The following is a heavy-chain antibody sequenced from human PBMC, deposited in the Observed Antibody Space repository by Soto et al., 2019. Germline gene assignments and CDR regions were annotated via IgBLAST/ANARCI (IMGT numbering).Heavy chain of an antibody. CDR2: IDPNSGAT. Sequence: QVYLVQSGAEVRRPGASVKVSCTAFGYILTGYSLHWVRQAPGQGLEWMGWIDPNSGATNSAERFHGRVSMSRDTSISAACLELSSWRSDVTAVYYCARGYGSSPNMELRFGMDVWGQGTTISVSS. D-gene: IGHD5-12*01. CDR3: ARGYGSSPNMELRFGMDV. V-gene: IGHV1-2*02. CDR1: GYILTGYS. J-gene: IGHJ6*02.